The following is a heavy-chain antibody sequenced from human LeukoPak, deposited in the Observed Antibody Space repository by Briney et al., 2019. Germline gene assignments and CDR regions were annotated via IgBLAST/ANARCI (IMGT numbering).Heavy chain of an antibody. V-gene: IGHV1-18*01. CDR2: ISAYNGNT. CDR1: GGTFNDYA. CDR3: ARAGYCSSTSCYPAGDFDY. Sequence: ASVKVSCKASGGTFNDYALNWVRQAPGQGLEWMGWISAYNGNTNYAQKLQGRVTMTTDTSTSTAYMELRSLRSDDTAVYYCARAGYCSSTSCYPAGDFDYWGQGTLVTVSS. J-gene: IGHJ4*02. D-gene: IGHD2-2*03.